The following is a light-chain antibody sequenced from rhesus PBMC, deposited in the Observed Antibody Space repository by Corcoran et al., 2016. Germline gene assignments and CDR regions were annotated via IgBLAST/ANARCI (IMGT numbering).Light chain of an antibody. CDR3: QQGYSTPYS. Sequence: DIQMSQSPSSLSASVGDKVTITCRASQGISNALAWYQQKPGNAPKVLIYAASSLERGVPSRFSGSRSGTVFTLTISSLQPEDFATYYCQQGYSTPYSFGQGTKVEIK. V-gene: IGKV1-33*02. CDR2: AAS. CDR1: QGISNA. J-gene: IGKJ2*01.